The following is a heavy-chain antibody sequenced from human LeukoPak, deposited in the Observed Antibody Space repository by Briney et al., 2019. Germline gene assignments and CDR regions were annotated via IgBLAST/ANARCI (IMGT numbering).Heavy chain of an antibody. Sequence: ASVKVSCKASGYTFTGYYKHWVRQAPGQGLEWMGWINPNSGGTNYAQKFQGRVTMTRDTSISTAYMELRSLRSDDTAVYYCAREPAAGRCHPHYFDYWGQGTL. CDR3: AREPAAGRCHPHYFDY. J-gene: IGHJ4*01. V-gene: IGHV1-2*02. D-gene: IGHD2-2*01. CDR2: INPNSGGT. CDR1: GYTFTGYY.